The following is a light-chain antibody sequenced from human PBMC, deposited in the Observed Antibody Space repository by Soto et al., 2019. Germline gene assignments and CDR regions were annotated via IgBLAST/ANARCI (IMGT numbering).Light chain of an antibody. CDR1: SIDIGSYNH. CDR2: AVS. Sequence: QSALTQPASVSGPPGRPITISCSGTSIDIGSYNHVAWYQQFPGKSPKLMIYAVSDRPSGVSDRFSGSKSGITASLTISGLQTEDEADYYCISYTDRQSYLFGTGTKVTVL. V-gene: IGLV2-14*03. CDR3: ISYTDRQSYL. J-gene: IGLJ1*01.